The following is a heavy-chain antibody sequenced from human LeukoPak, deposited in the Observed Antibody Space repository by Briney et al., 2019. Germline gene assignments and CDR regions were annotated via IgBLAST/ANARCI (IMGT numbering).Heavy chain of an antibody. D-gene: IGHD1-26*01. J-gene: IGHJ4*02. CDR1: GGTFSSYA. CDR2: IIPIFGTA. Sequence: SVKVSCKASGGTFSSYAISWVRQAPGQGLEWMGRIIPIFGTANYAQMFQGRVTITTDESTSTAYMELSSLRSEDTAVYYCARGLVGATLHFDYWGQGTLVTVSS. CDR3: ARGLVGATLHFDY. V-gene: IGHV1-69*05.